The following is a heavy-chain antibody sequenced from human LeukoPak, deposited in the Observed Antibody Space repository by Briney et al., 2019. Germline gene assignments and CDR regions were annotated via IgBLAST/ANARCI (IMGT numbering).Heavy chain of an antibody. CDR1: GLTFSSYS. Sequence: GGSLRLSCAASGLTFSSYSMNWVRQAPGKGLEWVSYISSSSSTIYYADSVKGRFTISRDNAKNSLYLQTKSLRAEDTAVYYCARGWGHFDNWGQGTPFTVSS. CDR2: ISSSSSTI. D-gene: IGHD7-27*01. V-gene: IGHV3-48*01. CDR3: ARGWGHFDN. J-gene: IGHJ4*02.